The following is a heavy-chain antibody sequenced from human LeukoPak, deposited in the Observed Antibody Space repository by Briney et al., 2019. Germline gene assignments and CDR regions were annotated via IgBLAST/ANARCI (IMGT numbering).Heavy chain of an antibody. V-gene: IGHV1-18*01. CDR2: ISAFSGDT. Sequence: ASVKVSCKASGYSFSSYAIIWVRQAPGQGLEWMGWISAFSGDTTYEQKLQGRVTMTTDTSTSTVYMELRSLRSDDTAVYYCARWYYDILTGYYNIVQFDYWGQGTLVTVSS. CDR3: ARWYYDILTGYYNIVQFDY. D-gene: IGHD3-9*01. CDR1: GYSFSSYA. J-gene: IGHJ4*02.